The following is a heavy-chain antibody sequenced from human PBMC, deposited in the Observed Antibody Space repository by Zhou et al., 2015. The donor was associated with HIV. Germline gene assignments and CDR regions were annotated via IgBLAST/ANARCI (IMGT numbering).Heavy chain of an antibody. J-gene: IGHJ1*01. D-gene: IGHD4-17*01. V-gene: IGHV3-30-3*01. CDR3: ARDQAYYGDLFPAEYFQH. Sequence: QVQLVESGGGVVQPGRSLRLSCAASGFTFSSYAMHWVRQAPGKGLEWVAVISYDGSNKYYADSVKGRFTISRDNSKNTLYLQMNSLRAEDTAVYYCARDQAYYGDLFPAEYFQHWGQGTLVTVSS. CDR1: GFTFSSYA. CDR2: ISYDGSNK.